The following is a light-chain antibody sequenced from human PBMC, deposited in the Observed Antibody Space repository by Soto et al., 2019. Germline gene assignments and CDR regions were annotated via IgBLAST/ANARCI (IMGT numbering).Light chain of an antibody. J-gene: IGLJ3*02. CDR3: VLFQHGGINWV. CDR2: STN. CDR1: SGSVSTSNY. Sequence: QAVVTQEPSVSVSPGGTVTLTCGLSSGSVSTSNYPSWYQQTPGQAPRTLIYSTNTRSSGVPDRFSGSSVGNKAALTITGTQADDDADYYCVLFQHGGINWVFGGGTKLTVL. V-gene: IGLV8-61*01.